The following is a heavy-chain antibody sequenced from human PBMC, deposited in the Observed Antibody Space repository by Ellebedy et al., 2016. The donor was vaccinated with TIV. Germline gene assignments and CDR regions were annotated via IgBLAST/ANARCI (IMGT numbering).Heavy chain of an antibody. CDR1: GGSLISGGYY. CDR2: IYHTGTT. V-gene: IGHV4-31*03. Sequence: SETLSLXXTVSGGSLISGGYYWTWIRQQPGKGLEWIGSIYHTGTTYYNPSLESRVSMSIDTSKNQFSLKLTSVTAADTALYYCARGGRYTTRYTYYGMDVWGQGTTVTVSS. J-gene: IGHJ6*02. D-gene: IGHD6-13*01. CDR3: ARGGRYTTRYTYYGMDV.